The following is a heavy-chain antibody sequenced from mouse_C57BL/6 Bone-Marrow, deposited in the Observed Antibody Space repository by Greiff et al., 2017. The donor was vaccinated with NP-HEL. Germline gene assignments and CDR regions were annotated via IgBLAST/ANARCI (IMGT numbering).Heavy chain of an antibody. CDR2: ISSGGSYT. V-gene: IGHV5-6*01. D-gene: IGHD2-4*01. Sequence: EVHLVESGGDLVKPGGSLKLSCAASGFTFSSYGMSWVRQTPDKRLEWVATISSGGSYTYYPDSVKGRFTISRDNAKNTLYLQMSRLKSEDTAMYYCARQRGLRREGFDFWGQGTTLTVSS. J-gene: IGHJ2*01. CDR1: GFTFSSYG. CDR3: ARQRGLRREGFDF.